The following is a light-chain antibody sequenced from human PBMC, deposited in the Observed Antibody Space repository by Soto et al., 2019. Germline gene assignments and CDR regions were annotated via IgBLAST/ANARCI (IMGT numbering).Light chain of an antibody. V-gene: IGLV1-40*01. CDR1: SSNIGAGYD. Sequence: QSVLTQPPSVSGAPGQRVTISCTGSSSNIGAGYDVHWYQQLPETAPKLLIYGNSNRPSGVPDRFFGSKSGTSASLAITGLQAEDEADYYCQSYDSSLSGYVFGTGTKLTVL. CDR2: GNS. CDR3: QSYDSSLSGYV. J-gene: IGLJ1*01.